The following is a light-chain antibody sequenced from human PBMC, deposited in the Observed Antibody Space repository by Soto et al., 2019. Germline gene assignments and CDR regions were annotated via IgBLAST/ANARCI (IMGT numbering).Light chain of an antibody. J-gene: IGKJ3*01. Sequence: DIQMTQSPSSLSASVGDRITITCRASQTIGTYLSWYNQRPGKAPNLLIYAASTLQRGAPSRFSGSGSGTDFTLTISSLQPEDFATYYCQQGYSFPRTFGPGTKVDIK. CDR3: QQGYSFPRT. CDR2: AAS. V-gene: IGKV1-39*01. CDR1: QTIGTY.